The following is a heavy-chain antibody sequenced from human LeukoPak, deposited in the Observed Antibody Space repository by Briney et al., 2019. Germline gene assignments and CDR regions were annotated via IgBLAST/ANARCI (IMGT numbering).Heavy chain of an antibody. Sequence: PGGSLRLSCAASGFTFSSYSMNWVRQAPGKGLEWVAAISYDRSNKYHADSVKGRFTISRDNSKNTLYLQMNSLRAEDTALYYCAKDLNNWNDYYHYGMDVWGQGTTVTVSS. J-gene: IGHJ6*02. CDR2: ISYDRSNK. CDR3: AKDLNNWNDYYHYGMDV. D-gene: IGHD1-1*01. CDR1: GFTFSSYS. V-gene: IGHV3-30*18.